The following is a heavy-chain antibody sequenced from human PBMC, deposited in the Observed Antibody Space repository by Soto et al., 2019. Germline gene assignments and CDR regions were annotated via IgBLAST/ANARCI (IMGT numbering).Heavy chain of an antibody. CDR1: SGSMSGYY. CDR2: IYYSGST. CDR3: ARAGDYDFWSGYSNDAFDI. D-gene: IGHD3-3*01. Sequence: SETLSLTCTVSSGSMSGYYWNWIRQPPGKGLEWIGYIYYSGSTNYNPSLKSRVTTSVDTSKNQFSLKLSSVTAADTAVYYCARAGDYDFWSGYSNDAFDIWGQGTMVTVSS. J-gene: IGHJ3*02. V-gene: IGHV4-59*01.